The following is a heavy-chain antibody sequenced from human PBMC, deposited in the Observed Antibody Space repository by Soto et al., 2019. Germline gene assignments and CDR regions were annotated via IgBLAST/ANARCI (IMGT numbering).Heavy chain of an antibody. Sequence: EVQLVESGGGLVQPGGSLRLSCAASRLTFSSFDMHWVRQPTGKGLEWVSSIGITGDTYYSASVKGQFTISRENAENSLYLQMDSLRADDTAVYYCARGSGYCSGASCYPWDWGQGTLVTVSS. CDR1: RLTFSSFD. CDR2: IGITGDT. CDR3: ARGSGYCSGASCYPWD. J-gene: IGHJ4*02. V-gene: IGHV3-13*01. D-gene: IGHD2-15*01.